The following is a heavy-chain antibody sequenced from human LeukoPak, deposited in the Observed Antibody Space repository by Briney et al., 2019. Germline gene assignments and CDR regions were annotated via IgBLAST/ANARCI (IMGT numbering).Heavy chain of an antibody. Sequence: GSLRLSCAASGFSFDDYGMSWVRQAPGKGLEWVSGINWNGGSTGYADSVKGRFTISRDNAKKSLYLQMNSLRAGDTAFYHCARAPYYYGMDVWGQGTTVAVSS. CDR3: ARAPYYYGMDV. CDR2: INWNGGST. CDR1: GFSFDDYG. V-gene: IGHV3-20*01. J-gene: IGHJ6*02.